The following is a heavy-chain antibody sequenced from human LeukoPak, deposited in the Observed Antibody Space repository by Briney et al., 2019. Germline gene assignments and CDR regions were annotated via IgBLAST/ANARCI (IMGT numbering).Heavy chain of an antibody. CDR1: GYTFTSYY. J-gene: IGHJ1*01. CDR2: IIPIFGTA. Sequence: ASVKVSCKASGYTFTSYYMHWVRQAPGQGLEWVGGIIPIFGTANYAQKFQGRVTITADESTSTAYMELSSLRSEDTAVYYCARGPLSSSWYNILQHWGQGTLVTVSS. V-gene: IGHV1-69*13. CDR3: ARGPLSSSWYNILQH. D-gene: IGHD6-13*01.